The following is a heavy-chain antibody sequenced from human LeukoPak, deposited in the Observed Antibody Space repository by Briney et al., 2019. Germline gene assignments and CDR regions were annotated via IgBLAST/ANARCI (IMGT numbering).Heavy chain of an antibody. V-gene: IGHV3-30*18. CDR1: GFTFSSYS. CDR3: AKDWAVATYLYYYMDV. D-gene: IGHD6-19*01. J-gene: IGHJ6*03. CDR2: ISFDGSNK. Sequence: GGSLRLSCAASGFTFSSYSMNWVRQAPGKGLEWVAVISFDGSNKYYADSVKGRFTISRDNSKNTLYLQMNSLRAEDTAVYYCAKDWAVATYLYYYMDVWGKGTTVTVSS.